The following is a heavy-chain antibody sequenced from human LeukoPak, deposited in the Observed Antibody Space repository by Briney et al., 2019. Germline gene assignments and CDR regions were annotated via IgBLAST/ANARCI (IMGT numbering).Heavy chain of an antibody. Sequence: GGSLRLSCAASGFTFSDYYMSWIRQAPGKGLEWVSYISSSGSTIYYADSVKGRFTISRDKAKNSLYLQMNSLRAEDTAVYYCARHHYYGSGSCYLSVDFDYWGQGTLVTVSS. CDR3: ARHHYYGSGSCYLSVDFDY. CDR2: ISSSGSTI. CDR1: GFTFSDYY. J-gene: IGHJ4*02. V-gene: IGHV3-11*01. D-gene: IGHD3-10*01.